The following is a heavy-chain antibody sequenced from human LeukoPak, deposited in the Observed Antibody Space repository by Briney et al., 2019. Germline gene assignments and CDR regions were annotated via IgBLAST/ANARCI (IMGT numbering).Heavy chain of an antibody. D-gene: IGHD2-2*01. J-gene: IGHJ4*02. CDR1: GGSISSGSHY. CDR3: ARHLGSRGRYFDY. CDR2: MLYSGNT. Sequence: SETLSLTCIVSGGSISSGSHYWAWVRQPPGKGLEWIASMLYSGNTYYNPSLKSRVTISVDTSKNQFFLRLSSVTAADTTVYYCARHLGSRGRYFDYWGQGTLVTVSS. V-gene: IGHV4-39*01.